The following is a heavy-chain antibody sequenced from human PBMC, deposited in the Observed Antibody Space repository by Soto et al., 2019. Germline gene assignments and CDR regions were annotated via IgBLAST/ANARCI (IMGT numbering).Heavy chain of an antibody. CDR2: IYYSGST. J-gene: IGHJ4*02. CDR1: GGSISSGGYY. Sequence: LSLTFTVSGGSISSGGYYWSWIRQHPGNGLEWIGYIYYSGSTYYNPSLKSRVTISVDTSKNQFSLKLSSVTAADTAVYYCARSLIAVAGSFDYWGQGTLVTVSS. D-gene: IGHD6-19*01. CDR3: ARSLIAVAGSFDY. V-gene: IGHV4-31*03.